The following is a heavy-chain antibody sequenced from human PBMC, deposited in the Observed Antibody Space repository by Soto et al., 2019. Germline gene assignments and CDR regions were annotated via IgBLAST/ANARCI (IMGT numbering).Heavy chain of an antibody. CDR3: AKDGPGTAAYGMDV. CDR2: ISYDGSNK. CDR1: GFTFSSYG. Sequence: QVQLVESGGGLVQPGRSLRLSCAASGFTFSSYGMHWVRQAPGKGLEWVAVISYDGSNKYYADSVKGRFTISRDNSKNTLYLQMNSLRAEDTAVYYCAKDGPGTAAYGMDVSGQGTTVTVSS. J-gene: IGHJ6*02. D-gene: IGHD1-1*01. V-gene: IGHV3-30*18.